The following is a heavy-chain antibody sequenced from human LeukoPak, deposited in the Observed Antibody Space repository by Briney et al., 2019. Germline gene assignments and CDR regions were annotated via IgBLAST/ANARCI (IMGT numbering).Heavy chain of an antibody. J-gene: IGHJ4*02. Sequence: GGSLRLSCAASGXTFNSYGVSWVRQAPGKGLESDSSISGNGGSTYYEDSVKGRLSITSENSKNTLYLQMNSLRTEDTAVYYYAKHYYYDSGSYYKGYLFDYWGQGTLVTVSS. CDR2: ISGNGGST. D-gene: IGHD3-10*01. V-gene: IGHV3-23*01. CDR1: GXTFNSYG. CDR3: AKHYYYDSGSYYKGYLFDY.